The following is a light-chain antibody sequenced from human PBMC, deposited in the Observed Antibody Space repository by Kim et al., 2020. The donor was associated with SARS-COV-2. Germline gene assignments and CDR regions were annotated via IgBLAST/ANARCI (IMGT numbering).Light chain of an antibody. CDR3: NSRDSSGNHVV. CDR2: GKN. V-gene: IGLV3-19*01. Sequence: SSELTQDPAVSVALGQTVRITCQGDSLRNYYASWYQQKPGQAPILVIYGKNNRPSGIPDRFSGSSSGNTATLTITGAQAEDEADYYCNSRDSSGNHVVFGAGTQLTVL. CDR1: SLRNYY. J-gene: IGLJ2*01.